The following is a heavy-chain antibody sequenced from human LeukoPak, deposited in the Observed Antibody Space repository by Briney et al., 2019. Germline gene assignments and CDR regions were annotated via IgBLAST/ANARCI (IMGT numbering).Heavy chain of an antibody. CDR2: INNGDTT. V-gene: IGHV3-66*01. CDR1: GFIDNTNH. Sequence: GGSLRLSCAASGFIDNTNHMSWVHQAPGKGLEWVSIINNGDTTYYADSVKGRFTISRDNSKDTLSLQMNSLRAEDTAVYYCTRSTAWSRWDYWGPGTLVTVSS. D-gene: IGHD1-1*01. CDR3: TRSTAWSRWDY. J-gene: IGHJ4*02.